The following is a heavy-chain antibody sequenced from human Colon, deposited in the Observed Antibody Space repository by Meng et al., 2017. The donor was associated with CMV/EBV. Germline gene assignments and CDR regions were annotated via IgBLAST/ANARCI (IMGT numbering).Heavy chain of an antibody. J-gene: IGHJ4*02. CDR2: MHYSSSNT. D-gene: IGHD4-11*01. Sequence: ASVKVSCKSSGYTLTASYFHWVRQAPGQGLEWLGIMHYSSSNTAHTQKLQGRISMTRDTSTSTVYIELTSLRSDDTALYYCARDTDIWGQGTLVTVSS. CDR1: GYTLTASY. CDR3: ARDTDI. V-gene: IGHV1-46*01.